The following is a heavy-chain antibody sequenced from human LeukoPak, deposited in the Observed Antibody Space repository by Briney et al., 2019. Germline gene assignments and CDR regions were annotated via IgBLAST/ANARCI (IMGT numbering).Heavy chain of an antibody. CDR3: ARSDGGSGYSQGDY. CDR1: GGTFSSYV. D-gene: IGHD3-22*01. CDR2: IIPMFGTA. J-gene: IGHJ4*02. Sequence: SVKVSCKASGGTFSSYVITWVRQAPGQGLEWMGGIIPMFGTADYAQKFQGRVTITADESTSTAYMELSSLRSEDTAVYYCARSDGGSGYSQGDYWGQGTLVTVSS. V-gene: IGHV1-69*13.